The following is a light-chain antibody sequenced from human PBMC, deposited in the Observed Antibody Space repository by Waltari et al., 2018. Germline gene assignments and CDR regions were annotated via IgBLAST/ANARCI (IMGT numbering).Light chain of an antibody. CDR1: HIGTYS. CDR3: HVWHPHVDPGV. Sequence: SYVVTQPPSVSVAPGETATLTCGGDHIGTYSVHWYPQKAGQAPDLVIFYDRDRPSGIPDRFSGSNSGNTATLTISRVEAGDEARYYCHVWHPHVDPGVFGTGTEVTVL. J-gene: IGLJ1*01. V-gene: IGLV3-21*04. CDR2: YDR.